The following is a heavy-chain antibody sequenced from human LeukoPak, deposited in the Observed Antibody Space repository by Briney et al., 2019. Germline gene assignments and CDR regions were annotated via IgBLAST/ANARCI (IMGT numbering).Heavy chain of an antibody. Sequence: APVKVSCKASGYTFTGYYMHWVRQAPGQGLEWMGWINPNSGGTNYAQKFQGRVTMTTDTSTSTAYMELRSLRSDDTAVYYCARDGVWGNSFTDYWGQGTLVTVSS. J-gene: IGHJ4*02. CDR1: GYTFTGYY. V-gene: IGHV1-2*02. CDR2: INPNSGGT. CDR3: ARDGVWGNSFTDY. D-gene: IGHD3-16*01.